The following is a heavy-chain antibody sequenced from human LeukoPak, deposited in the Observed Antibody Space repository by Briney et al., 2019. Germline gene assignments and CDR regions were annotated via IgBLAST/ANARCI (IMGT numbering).Heavy chain of an antibody. D-gene: IGHD3-10*01. CDR2: IYYSGST. V-gene: IGHV4-59*12. Sequence: SETLSLTCTVSGGSISSYYWSWIRQPPGQGLEWIGYIYYSGSTRYNPSLKSRVTISVDTSKNQFSLNLSYVTAADTAVYFCARGRWELPYWGQGTLVSVSS. CDR3: ARGRWELPY. CDR1: GGSISSYY. J-gene: IGHJ4*02.